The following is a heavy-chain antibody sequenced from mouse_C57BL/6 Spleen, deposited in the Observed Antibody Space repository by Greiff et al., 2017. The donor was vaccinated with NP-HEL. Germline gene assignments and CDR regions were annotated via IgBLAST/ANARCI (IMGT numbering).Heavy chain of an antibody. Sequence: VQLQQPGAELVKPGASVKLSCKASGYTFTSYWMHWVKQRPGRGLEWIGRIDPNSGGTKYNEKFKSKATLTVDKPSSTAYMQLSSLTSEDSAVYDCSRSDDDGALLAMDYWGQGTSVTVSS. J-gene: IGHJ4*01. CDR3: SRSDDDGALLAMDY. V-gene: IGHV1-72*01. CDR2: IDPNSGGT. D-gene: IGHD2-4*01. CDR1: GYTFTSYW.